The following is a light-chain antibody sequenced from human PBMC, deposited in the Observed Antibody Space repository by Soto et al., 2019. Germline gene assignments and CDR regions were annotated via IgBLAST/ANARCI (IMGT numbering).Light chain of an antibody. CDR3: QQYGSSPGT. CDR2: DAS. J-gene: IGKJ1*01. Sequence: ESVWPPSPGTMSLAPVEISPLYCISSHIVSSSYLSWYQQKPGQAPRLLIYDASNRATGIPARFSGSGSGTDFTLTISSLEPEDFEVYYCQQYGSSPGTCGKGTKGDLK. V-gene: IGKV3-20*01. CDR1: HIVSSSY.